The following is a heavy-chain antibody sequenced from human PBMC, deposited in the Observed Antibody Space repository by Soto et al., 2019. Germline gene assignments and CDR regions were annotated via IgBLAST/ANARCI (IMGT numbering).Heavy chain of an antibody. J-gene: IGHJ6*02. Sequence: EVQLWESGGGLVQPGGSLRLSCAASGVTFSNYALTWVRQSPGKGLEWVSTSGGGGGTTYYADSVKGRFTISRDNSKNTLSLQMSSLRVEDTAIYYCARDWTGNTCPCLDVWGQGTTVSVSS. D-gene: IGHD2-8*02. V-gene: IGHV3-23*01. CDR3: ARDWTGNTCPCLDV. CDR1: GVTFSNYA. CDR2: SGGGGGTT.